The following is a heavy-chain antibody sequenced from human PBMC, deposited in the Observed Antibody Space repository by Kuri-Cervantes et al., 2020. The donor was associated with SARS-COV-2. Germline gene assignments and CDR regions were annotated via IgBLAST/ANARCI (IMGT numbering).Heavy chain of an antibody. V-gene: IGHV1-69*06. D-gene: IGHD1-26*01. Sequence: SVNVSCKASGCTFSSYAISWVRQAPGQGLEWTGGIIPIFGTANYAQKFQGRVTITADKSTSTAYIELSSLGSEDTAVYYCARARSSQWELLGFDPWGQGTLVTVSS. CDR2: IIPIFGTA. J-gene: IGHJ5*02. CDR1: GCTFSSYA. CDR3: ARARSSQWELLGFDP.